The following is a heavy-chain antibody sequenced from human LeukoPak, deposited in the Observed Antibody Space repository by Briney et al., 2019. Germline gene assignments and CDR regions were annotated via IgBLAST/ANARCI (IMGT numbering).Heavy chain of an antibody. J-gene: IGHJ4*02. Sequence: PGGSLRLSCAASGFTFSSYAMSWVRQAPGKGLEWVSYISSSSSTIYYADSVKGRFTISRDNAKNSLYLQMNSLRAEDTAVYYCASGPIVVVPAAWGGIEDWGQGTLVTVSS. CDR3: ASGPIVVVPAAWGGIED. CDR2: ISSSSSTI. D-gene: IGHD2-2*01. V-gene: IGHV3-48*04. CDR1: GFTFSSYA.